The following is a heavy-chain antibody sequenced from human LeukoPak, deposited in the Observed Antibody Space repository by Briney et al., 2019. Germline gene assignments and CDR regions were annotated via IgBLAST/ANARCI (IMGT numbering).Heavy chain of an antibody. CDR2: ISSSGSTI. J-gene: IGHJ2*01. D-gene: IGHD6-19*01. V-gene: IGHV3-11*01. CDR3: AREQNTGYSSGWYPWYFDL. Sequence: GGSPRLSCPASGFTFSDYYMSWIRQAPGKGLEWVSYISSSGSTIYYADSVKGRFTISRDNAKNSLYLQMNSLRAEDTAVYYCAREQNTGYSSGWYPWYFDLWGRGTLVTVSS. CDR1: GFTFSDYY.